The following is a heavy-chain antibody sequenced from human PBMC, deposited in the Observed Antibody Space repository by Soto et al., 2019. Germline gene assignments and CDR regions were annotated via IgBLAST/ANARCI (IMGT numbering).Heavy chain of an antibody. V-gene: IGHV1-3*01. CDR3: ASAGTRGDYFAFDI. D-gene: IGHD4-17*01. Sequence: QVQLVQSGAELKEPGASVKVSCKASGYTFTSYAMHWVRQAPGQRLEWMGWINAGNGNTKYSQKFQGRVTITRDTSASKAYMELSSLRSEDTAVYYCASAGTRGDYFAFDIWGQGTMVTVSS. CDR1: GYTFTSYA. J-gene: IGHJ3*02. CDR2: INAGNGNT.